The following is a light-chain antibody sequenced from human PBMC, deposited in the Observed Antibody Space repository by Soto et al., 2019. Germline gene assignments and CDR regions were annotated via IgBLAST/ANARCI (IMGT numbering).Light chain of an antibody. Sequence: EIVLTQSPATLSLSPGERATLSCRASQRIRNYLAWYQQKPGQAPRLLIYDASNRATGIPARFSGSGSGTDITLTISSLEPEDSAVYYCQQRSKFGQGTRLEIK. CDR2: DAS. CDR1: QRIRNY. CDR3: QQRSK. J-gene: IGKJ5*01. V-gene: IGKV3-11*01.